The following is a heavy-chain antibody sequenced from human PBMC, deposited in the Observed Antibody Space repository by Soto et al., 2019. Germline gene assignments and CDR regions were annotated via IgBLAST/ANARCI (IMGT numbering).Heavy chain of an antibody. CDR3: ARILTATGGHFDS. CDR1: GFSLTTSGGG. CDR2: TFWDDDK. J-gene: IGHJ4*02. V-gene: IGHV2-5*02. Sequence: SGPTLVNPTQTRTLTCSFSGFSLTTSGGGVGWVRQSPEKTLEWLALTFWDDDKRYSPSLRSRLTIAKDTSKNQVVLTLTNVEPVDTATYYCARILTATGGHFDSWGQGALVTVSS. D-gene: IGHD2-8*02.